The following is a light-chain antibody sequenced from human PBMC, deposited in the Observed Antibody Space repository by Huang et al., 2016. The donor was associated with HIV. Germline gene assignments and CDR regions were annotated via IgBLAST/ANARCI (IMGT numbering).Light chain of an antibody. Sequence: DIQMTQSPSSLSASVGDRVTITCRATQGIGNSLAWYQQKPGKAPRLLLYATSRLESGVPSRFSGSGSGTHYTLTINTLQPEDIGSYYCQQYHTIPWTFGQGTKVEVK. CDR3: QQYHTIPWT. CDR2: ATS. V-gene: IGKV1-NL1*01. CDR1: QGIGNS. J-gene: IGKJ1*01.